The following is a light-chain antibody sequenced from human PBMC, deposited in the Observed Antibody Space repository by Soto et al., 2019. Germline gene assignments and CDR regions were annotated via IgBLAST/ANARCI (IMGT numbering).Light chain of an antibody. J-gene: IGKJ2*01. CDR3: QQYGSSPT. CDR2: GAS. V-gene: IGKV3-20*01. CDR1: QSVSSSY. Sequence: EIVLTQSPGTLSLSPGERATLSCRASQSVSSSYLAWYQHKPGQAPRLLIYGASSRATGIPDRFSGSGSGTDFTVTISRLEPEDFAVYYCQQYGSSPTFGQGTKLEIK.